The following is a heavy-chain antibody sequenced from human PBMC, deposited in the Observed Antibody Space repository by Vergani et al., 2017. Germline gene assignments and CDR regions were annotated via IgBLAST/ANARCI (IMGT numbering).Heavy chain of an antibody. D-gene: IGHD3-16*01. CDR3: ARFQPLGDY. CDR1: GGTFSSYT. CDR2: IIPILGIA. Sequence: QVQLVQSGAEVKKPGSSVKVSCKASGGTFSSYTISWVRQAPGQGLEWMGRIIPILGIANYAQKLQGRVTMTTDTSTSTAYMELRSLRSDDTAVYYCARFQPLGDYWGQGTLVTVSS. J-gene: IGHJ4*02. V-gene: IGHV1-69*02.